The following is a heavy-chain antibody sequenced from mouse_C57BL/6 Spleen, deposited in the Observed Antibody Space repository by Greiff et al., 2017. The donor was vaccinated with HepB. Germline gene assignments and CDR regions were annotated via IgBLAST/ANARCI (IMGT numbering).Heavy chain of an antibody. Sequence: VQLQQSVAELVRPGASVKLSCTASGFNIKNTYMHWVKQRPEQGLEGIGRIDPANGNTKYAPKFQGKATITADTSSNTAYLQLSSLTSEDTAIYYCARGYYYGSRGDWFAYWGQGTLVTVSA. D-gene: IGHD1-1*01. CDR1: GFNIKNTY. J-gene: IGHJ3*01. CDR3: ARGYYYGSRGDWFAY. V-gene: IGHV14-3*01. CDR2: IDPANGNT.